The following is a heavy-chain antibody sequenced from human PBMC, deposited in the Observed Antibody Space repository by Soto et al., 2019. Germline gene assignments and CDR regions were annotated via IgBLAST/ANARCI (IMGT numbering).Heavy chain of an antibody. D-gene: IGHD2-15*01. J-gene: IGHJ6*02. CDR1: GGTFSSYA. Sequence: QVQLVQSGAEVKKPGSSVKVSCKASGGTFSSYAISWVRQAPGQGLEWMGGIIPIFGTANYAKKFQGRVTITAEESTSTAYMELSSLRSEDTAVYYCARDPDIVVVVAATPSYYYGMDVWGQGTTVTVSS. CDR3: ARDPDIVVVVAATPSYYYGMDV. CDR2: IIPIFGTA. V-gene: IGHV1-69*01.